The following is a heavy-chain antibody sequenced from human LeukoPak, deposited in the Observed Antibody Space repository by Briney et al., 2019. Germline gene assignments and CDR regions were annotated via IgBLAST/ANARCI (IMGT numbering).Heavy chain of an antibody. Sequence: GGSLRLSCAASGFTFSSYWMTWVRQAPGKGLEWVANINRDGSEKNYVDSVKGRFTITTDNAKSSLVLQMNTLRAEDTAVYYCARDFGYCSGGNCYTVLDYWGQGTLVTVSS. D-gene: IGHD2-15*01. V-gene: IGHV3-7*01. J-gene: IGHJ4*02. CDR3: ARDFGYCSGGNCYTVLDY. CDR1: GFTFSSYW. CDR2: INRDGSEK.